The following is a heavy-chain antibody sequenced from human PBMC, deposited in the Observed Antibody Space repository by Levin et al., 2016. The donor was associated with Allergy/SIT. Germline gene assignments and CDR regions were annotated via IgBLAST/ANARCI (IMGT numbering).Heavy chain of an antibody. CDR3: ASVPTGYSYEMDY. Sequence: SETLSLTCTVSGGSISSGGYYWSWIRQHPGKGLEWIGYIYYSGSTYYNPSLKSRVTISVDTSKNQFSLKLSSVTAADTAVYYCASVPTGYSYEMDYWGQGTLVTVSS. CDR2: IYYSGST. D-gene: IGHD5-18*01. V-gene: IGHV4-31*03. J-gene: IGHJ4*02. CDR1: GGSISSGGYY.